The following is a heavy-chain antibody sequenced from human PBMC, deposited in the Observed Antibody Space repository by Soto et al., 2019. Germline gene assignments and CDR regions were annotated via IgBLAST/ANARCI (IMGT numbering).Heavy chain of an antibody. J-gene: IGHJ6*03. D-gene: IGHD5-12*01. V-gene: IGHV5-51*01. Sequence: GESLKISCKGSGYSFTSYWIGWVRQMPGKGLEWMGIIYPGDSDTRYSPSFQGQVTISADKSISTAYLQWSSLKASDTAMYYCARQGRGYSGYDRAFSYYYYMDVWGKGTTVTVSS. CDR3: ARQGRGYSGYDRAFSYYYYMDV. CDR2: IYPGDSDT. CDR1: GYSFTSYW.